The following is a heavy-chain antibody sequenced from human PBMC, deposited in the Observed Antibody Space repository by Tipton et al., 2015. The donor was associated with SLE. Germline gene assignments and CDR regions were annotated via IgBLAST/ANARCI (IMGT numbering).Heavy chain of an antibody. CDR2: IYTSAST. V-gene: IGHV4-4*07. Sequence: LRLSCTVSGGSISGYYWSWVRQPAGKGLEWIGRIYTSASTIYNPSLKSRVTLSSDTPKNQSSLRVRSVTAADTAVYYCARGGGSYYDYWGQGTLVTVSS. CDR3: ARGGGSYYDY. CDR1: GGSISGYY. J-gene: IGHJ4*02. D-gene: IGHD1-26*01.